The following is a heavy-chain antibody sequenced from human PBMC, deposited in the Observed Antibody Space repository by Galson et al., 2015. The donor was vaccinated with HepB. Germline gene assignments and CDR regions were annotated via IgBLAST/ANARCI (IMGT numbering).Heavy chain of an antibody. D-gene: IGHD2-2*01. Sequence: SVKVSCKASGYTFTSYYMHWVRQAPGQGLEWMGWINAGNGNTKFSQSFQGRVTFTRDTSASTAYMELSSLRSEDTAVYYCARDCSSTKTMYYFDYWGQGTLVTVSS. V-gene: IGHV1-3*01. CDR3: ARDCSSTKTMYYFDY. CDR1: GYTFTSYY. CDR2: INAGNGNT. J-gene: IGHJ4*02.